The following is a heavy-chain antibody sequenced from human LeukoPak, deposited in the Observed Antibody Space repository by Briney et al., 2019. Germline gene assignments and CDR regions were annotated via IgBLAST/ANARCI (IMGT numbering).Heavy chain of an antibody. V-gene: IGHV1-46*01. Sequence: ASVKVSCKASGYTFTGYYMHWVRQAPGQGLEWMGIINPSGGSTSYAQKFQGRVTMTRDTSTSTVYMELSSLRSEDTAVYYCARAPRDTDAFDIWGQGTMVTVSS. D-gene: IGHD5-18*01. CDR1: GYTFTGYY. CDR3: ARAPRDTDAFDI. J-gene: IGHJ3*02. CDR2: INPSGGST.